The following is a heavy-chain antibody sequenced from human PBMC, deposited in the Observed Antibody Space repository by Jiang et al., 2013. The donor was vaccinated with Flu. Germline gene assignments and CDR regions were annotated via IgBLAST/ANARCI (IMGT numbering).Heavy chain of an antibody. V-gene: IGHV4-59*08. J-gene: IGHJ4*02. Sequence: KSRVTISVDTSKNQFSLKLSSVTAADTAVYYCARHLAVAGTTFDYWGQGTLVTVSS. D-gene: IGHD6-19*01. CDR3: ARHLAVAGTTFDY.